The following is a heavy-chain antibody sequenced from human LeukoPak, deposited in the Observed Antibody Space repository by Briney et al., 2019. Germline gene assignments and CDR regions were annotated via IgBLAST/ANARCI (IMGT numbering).Heavy chain of an antibody. V-gene: IGHV3-7*01. CDR1: GFTFTDYW. Sequence: VQPGGSLRLSCACSGFTFTDYWMNWVRQAPGKGLDLVSSIRQDGGEKYYVNSVKGRFTISRDNTKNSLYLQMSALRAEDTAIYYCARDGTAAGLYFDLWGQGTLVTVSS. D-gene: IGHD6-13*01. CDR3: ARDGTAAGLYFDL. CDR2: IRQDGGEK. J-gene: IGHJ4*01.